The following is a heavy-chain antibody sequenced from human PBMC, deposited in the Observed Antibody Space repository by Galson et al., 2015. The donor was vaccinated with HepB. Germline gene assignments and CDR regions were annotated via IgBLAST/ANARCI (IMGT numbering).Heavy chain of an antibody. D-gene: IGHD4/OR15-4a*01. J-gene: IGHJ3*02. V-gene: IGHV3-48*04. CDR2: ISTNGATI. CDR1: GFTFSSYT. CDR3: ATNKFGSGAYWTFES. Sequence: SLRLSCAASGFTFSSYTMNWVRQTPGKGLQWLSYISTNGATIHYADSVKGRFTIARDNAKNAMWLQMNSLGAEETGVYYCATNKFGSGAYWTFESWGQVTLVTVSS.